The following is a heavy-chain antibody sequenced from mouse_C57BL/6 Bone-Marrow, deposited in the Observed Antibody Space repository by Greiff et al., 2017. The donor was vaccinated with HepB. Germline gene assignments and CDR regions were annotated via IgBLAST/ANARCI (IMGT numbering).Heavy chain of an antibody. D-gene: IGHD1-2*01. Sequence: VKLMESGPGLVQPSQSLSITCTVSGFSLTSYGVHWVRQSPGKGLEWLGVIWSGGSTDYNAAFISRLSISKDNSKSQVFFKMNSLQADDTAIYYCARRTTALGGAMDYWGQGTSVTVSS. CDR3: ARRTTALGGAMDY. V-gene: IGHV2-2*01. CDR1: GFSLTSYG. J-gene: IGHJ4*01. CDR2: IWSGGST.